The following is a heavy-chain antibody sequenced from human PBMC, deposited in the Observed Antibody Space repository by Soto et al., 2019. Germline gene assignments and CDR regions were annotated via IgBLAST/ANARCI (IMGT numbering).Heavy chain of an antibody. CDR3: SRLGFSSTWYGLNY. Sequence: WGSLRLSCAASGFTFSDYAIHWVRLASGKGLEGVGRIKSKAENYATAYAASVKGRFTISRDDSQNTAYLQMDSLKTEDTAVYYCSRLGFSSTWYGLNYWGHGTLVTVSS. D-gene: IGHD6-13*01. CDR2: IKSKAENYAT. CDR1: GFTFSDYA. J-gene: IGHJ4*01. V-gene: IGHV3-73*01.